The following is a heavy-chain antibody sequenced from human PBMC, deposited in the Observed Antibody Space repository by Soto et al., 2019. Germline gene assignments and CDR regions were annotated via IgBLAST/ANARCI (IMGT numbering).Heavy chain of an antibody. V-gene: IGHV3-7*05. CDR2: IKQDGSEK. CDR1: GFTFSSYW. CDR3: ARDLVGVILVPYYFDY. J-gene: IGHJ4*02. Sequence: LRLSCAASGFTFSSYWMSWVRQAPGKGLEWVANIKQDGSEKYYVDSVKGRFTISRDNAKNSLYLQMNSLRAEDTAVYYCARDLVGVILVPYYFDYWGQGTLVTVSS. D-gene: IGHD3-16*02.